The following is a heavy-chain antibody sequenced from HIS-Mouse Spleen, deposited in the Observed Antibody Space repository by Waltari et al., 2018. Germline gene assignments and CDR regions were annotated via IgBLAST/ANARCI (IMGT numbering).Heavy chain of an antibody. CDR1: GFTFRSYG. CDR3: ARYSSSSGVDY. J-gene: IGHJ4*02. V-gene: IGHV3-33*01. CDR2: IWYDGSNK. D-gene: IGHD6-6*01. Sequence: QVQLVESGGGVVQPGRSLRLSCAASGFTFRSYGMPWVRQAPGKGLEWVAVIWYDGSNKYYADSVKGRFTISRDNSKNTLYLQMNSLRAEDTAVYYCARYSSSSGVDYWGQGTLVTVSS.